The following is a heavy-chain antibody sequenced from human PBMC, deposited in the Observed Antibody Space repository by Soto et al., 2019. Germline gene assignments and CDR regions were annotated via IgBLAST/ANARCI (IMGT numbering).Heavy chain of an antibody. D-gene: IGHD3-3*01. CDR2: IYSGGST. Sequence: GGSLRLSCAAPGFTVSSKYISWVRQAPGKGLEWFSVIYSGGSTYYAAPGKAQSPTPRDNPKNTLYLKMNSRRAEDTAVYYCGVVLRFFGGVAPWGKGTLVTVPS. J-gene: IGHJ5*02. V-gene: IGHV3-53*01. CDR1: GFTVSSKY. CDR3: GVVLRFFGGVAP.